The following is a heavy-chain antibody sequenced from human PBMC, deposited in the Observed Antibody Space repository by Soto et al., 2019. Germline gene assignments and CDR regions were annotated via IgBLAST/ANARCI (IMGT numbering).Heavy chain of an antibody. CDR1: GFTFSSYA. CDR3: ARDGEDIVAKPGDY. CDR2: ISYDGSNK. D-gene: IGHD5-12*01. Sequence: LRLSCAASGFTFSSYAMHWVRQAPGKGLEWVAVISYDGSNKYYADSVKGRFTISRDNSKNTLYLQMNSLRAEDTAVYYCARDGEDIVAKPGDYWGQGTLVTV. V-gene: IGHV3-30-3*01. J-gene: IGHJ4*02.